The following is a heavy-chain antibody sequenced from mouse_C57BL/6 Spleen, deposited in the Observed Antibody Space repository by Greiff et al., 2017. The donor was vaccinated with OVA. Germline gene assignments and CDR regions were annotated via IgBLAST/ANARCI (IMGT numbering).Heavy chain of an antibody. J-gene: IGHJ4*01. CDR2: IHPNSGST. Sequence: QVQLQQPGAELVKPGASVKLSCKASGYTFTSYWMHWVKQRPGQGLEWIGMIHPNSGSTNYNEKFKSKATLTVDKSSSTAYMQLSSLTSEDSAVYYSSTPDLYAMDYWGQGTSVTVSS. CDR1: GYTFTSYW. V-gene: IGHV1-64*01. CDR3: STPDLYAMDY.